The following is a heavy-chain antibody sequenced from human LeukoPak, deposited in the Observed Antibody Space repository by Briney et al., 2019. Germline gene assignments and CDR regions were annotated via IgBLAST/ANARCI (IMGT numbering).Heavy chain of an antibody. D-gene: IGHD6-13*01. CDR1: GFTVSSNY. CDR3: ARYLLYSSSWYGYFDY. CDR2: ISSSSSYI. V-gene: IGHV3-21*01. J-gene: IGHJ4*02. Sequence: GGSLRLSCAASGFTVSSNYMNWVRQAPGKGLEWVSSISSSSSYIYYADSVKGRFTISRDNAKNSLYLQMNSLRAEDTAVYYCARYLLYSSSWYGYFDYWGQGTLVTVSS.